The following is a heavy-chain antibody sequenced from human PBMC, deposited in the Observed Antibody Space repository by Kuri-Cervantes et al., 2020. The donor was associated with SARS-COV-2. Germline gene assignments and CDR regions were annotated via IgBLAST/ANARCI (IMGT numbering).Heavy chain of an antibody. D-gene: IGHD4-17*01. CDR3: AKAPYGDKGAFDY. CDR2: ISGSGGST. Sequence: GGSLRLSCAASGFTFSSYAMSWVRQAPGKGLEWVSAISGSGGSTYYADSVKGRFTISRDNSKNTLYLQMNSLRAEYTAVYYCAKAPYGDKGAFDYWGQGTLVTVSS. V-gene: IGHV3-23*01. CDR1: GFTFSSYA. J-gene: IGHJ4*02.